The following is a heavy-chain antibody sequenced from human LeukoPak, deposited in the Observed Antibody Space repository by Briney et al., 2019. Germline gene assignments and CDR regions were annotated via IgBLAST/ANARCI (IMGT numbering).Heavy chain of an antibody. D-gene: IGHD6-19*01. V-gene: IGHV3-23*01. CDR1: GFNFDSCG. J-gene: IGHJ3*02. CDR3: AKDLGSAWYGAFDI. CDR2: TSSSGDNT. Sequence: GGTLRLSCAASGFNFDSCGMSWVRQAPGKGLEWVSGTSSSGDNTHYADSVKGRFTISRDNSKNTLYLQMNSLRAEDTAIYYCAKDLGSAWYGAFDIWGQGTMVTVSS.